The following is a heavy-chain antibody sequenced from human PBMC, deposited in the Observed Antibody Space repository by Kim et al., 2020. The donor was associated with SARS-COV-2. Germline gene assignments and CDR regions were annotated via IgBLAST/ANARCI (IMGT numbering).Heavy chain of an antibody. J-gene: IGHJ4*02. D-gene: IGHD2-15*01. V-gene: IGHV4-34*01. CDR1: GGSFSGYY. CDR2: INHSGST. Sequence: SETLSLTCAVYGGSFSGYYWSWIRQPPGKGLEWIGEINHSGSTNYNPSLKSRVTISVDTSKIKFSLKLSSVTAADTAVYYCARGLGYCSSGSCYLGYWGQGPLVTVSP. CDR3: ARGLGYCSSGSCYLGY.